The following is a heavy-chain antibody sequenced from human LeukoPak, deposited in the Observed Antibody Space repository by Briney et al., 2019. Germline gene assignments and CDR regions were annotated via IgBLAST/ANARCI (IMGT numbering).Heavy chain of an antibody. V-gene: IGHV4-61*02. D-gene: IGHD3-3*01. CDR3: ARGTYEWSGTKYYFDY. J-gene: IGHJ4*02. CDR2: IYTSGST. Sequence: SQTLSLTCTVSGGSISSGSYYWSWIRQPAGKGLEWIGRIYTSGSTNYNPSLKSRVTISVDTSKNQFSLKLSSVTAADTAMYYCARGTYEWSGTKYYFDYWGQGTLVTVSS. CDR1: GGSISSGSYY.